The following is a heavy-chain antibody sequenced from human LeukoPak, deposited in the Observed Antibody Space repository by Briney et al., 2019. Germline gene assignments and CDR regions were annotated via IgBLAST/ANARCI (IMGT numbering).Heavy chain of an antibody. V-gene: IGHV4-59*01. J-gene: IGHJ4*02. CDR2: IYYSGST. CDR1: GGSISSYY. D-gene: IGHD6-19*01. CDR3: ARSWVAGYGTVLDY. Sequence: SETLSLTCTVSGGSISSYYWSWIRQPPGKGLEWIGYIYYSGSTNYNPSLKSRVTISVDTSKNQFSLKLSSVTAADTAMYYCARSWVAGYGTVLDYWGQGTLVTVSS.